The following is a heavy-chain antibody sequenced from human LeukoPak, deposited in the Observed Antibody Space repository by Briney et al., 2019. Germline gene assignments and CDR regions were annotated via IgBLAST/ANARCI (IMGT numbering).Heavy chain of an antibody. J-gene: IGHJ4*02. V-gene: IGHV4-4*07. D-gene: IGHD2/OR15-2a*01. CDR3: ARDAASTWQTFDY. Sequence: SETLSLTCTVSGGSINNYYWSWIRQPAGKGLEWIGRIYYSGSTNYNPSLKSRVTMALDTSKNQFSLKLSSVTAADTAMYYCARDAASTWQTFDYWGQGTLVTVSS. CDR1: GGSINNYY. CDR2: IYYSGST.